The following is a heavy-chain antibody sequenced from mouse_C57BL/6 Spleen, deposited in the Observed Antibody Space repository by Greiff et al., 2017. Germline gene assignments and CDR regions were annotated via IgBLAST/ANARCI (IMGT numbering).Heavy chain of an antibody. Sequence: EVQLQQSGAELVKPGASVKLSCTASGFTFKDYYMHWVKQRPEQGLEWIGRIDPEDGETKYDAKFKGKATITADTSSNTAYLQLSSLTSENTAVYCCAPYYGSSYRYFDVWGTGTTVTVSA. CDR3: APYYGSSYRYFDV. CDR1: GFTFKDYY. V-gene: IGHV14-2*01. J-gene: IGHJ1*03. CDR2: IDPEDGET. D-gene: IGHD1-1*01.